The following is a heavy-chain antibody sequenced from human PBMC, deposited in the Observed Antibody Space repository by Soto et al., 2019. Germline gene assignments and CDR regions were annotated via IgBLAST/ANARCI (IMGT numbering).Heavy chain of an antibody. J-gene: IGHJ3*02. CDR2: IKQDGSEK. CDR1: GFTFSSYW. CDR3: ARDKGDRYFDWFGGGSYAFDI. D-gene: IGHD3-9*01. V-gene: IGHV3-7*01. Sequence: GGSLRLSCAASGFTFSSYWMSWVRQAPGKGLEWVANIKQDGSEKYYVDSVKGRFTISRDNAKNSLYLQMNSLRAEDTAVYYCARDKGDRYFDWFGGGSYAFDIWGQGTMVTVSS.